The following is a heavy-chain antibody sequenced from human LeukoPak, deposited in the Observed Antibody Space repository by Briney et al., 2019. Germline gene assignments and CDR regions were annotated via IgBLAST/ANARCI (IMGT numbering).Heavy chain of an antibody. CDR3: ATEGGYYILTGNHINV. V-gene: IGHV4-4*07. D-gene: IGHD3-9*01. Sequence: PSETLSLTCSVSGGSISSYYWSWIRQPAGMGLEWIGQIYSSGSTNYNPSLKSRVTISVDKSKNQFSLKLNSVTAADTAVYYCATEGGYYILTGNHINVWGRGTTVTVAS. CDR2: IYSSGST. J-gene: IGHJ6*04. CDR1: GGSISSYY.